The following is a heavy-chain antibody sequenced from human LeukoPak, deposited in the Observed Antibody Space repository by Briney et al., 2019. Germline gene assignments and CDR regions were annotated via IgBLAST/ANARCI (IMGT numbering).Heavy chain of an antibody. CDR1: GGSISSGY. J-gene: IGHJ5*02. D-gene: IGHD2-8*02. CDR3: AGGSGASWFDP. CDR2: IYNSGRS. V-gene: IGHV4-59*01. Sequence: PSETLSLTCSVSGGSISSGYWSWIRQPPGKGLEWIAYIYNSGRSNYNPSLKSRVTISLDTSKNQFSLKLISVTAADTAVYYCAGGSGASWFDPWGQGTLVTVSS.